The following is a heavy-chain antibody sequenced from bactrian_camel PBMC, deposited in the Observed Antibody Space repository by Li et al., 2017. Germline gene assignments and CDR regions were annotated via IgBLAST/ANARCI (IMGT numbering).Heavy chain of an antibody. D-gene: IGHD3*01. CDR1: GFAFDSD. CDR2: ISSDGRT. V-gene: IGHV3S55*01. J-gene: IGHJ4*01. Sequence: HVQLVESGGGSVQAGGSLRLSCTASGFAFDSDMGWFRLAPGNECELVSTISSDGRTYYSDSVKGRFTISRDNAKDTLYLQMNSLKIEDTAVYYCALGSSRQATMTARGKGTQVTVS.